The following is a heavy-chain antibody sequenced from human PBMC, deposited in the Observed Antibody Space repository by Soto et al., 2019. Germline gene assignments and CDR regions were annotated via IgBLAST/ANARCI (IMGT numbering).Heavy chain of an antibody. V-gene: IGHV4-34*01. CDR1: GGSFSGYY. J-gene: IGHJ5*02. CDR2: INHSGST. D-gene: IGHD6-19*01. Sequence: SETLSLTCAVYGGSFSGYYWSWIRQPPGKGLEWIGEINHSGSTNYNPSLKSRVTISVDTSKNQFSLKLSSVTAADTAVYYCARAEETIAVAGTNWFDPWGQGTLVTVS. CDR3: ARAEETIAVAGTNWFDP.